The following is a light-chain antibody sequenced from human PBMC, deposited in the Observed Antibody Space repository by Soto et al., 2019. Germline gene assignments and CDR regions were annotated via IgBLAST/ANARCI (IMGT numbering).Light chain of an antibody. V-gene: IGLV3-9*01. CDR2: RDT. CDR1: NIGSKN. J-gene: IGLJ7*01. CDR3: QVWDSNTVV. Sequence: SYELTQPLSVSVALGQTARITCGASNIGSKNVHWYQQKPGQAPVLVIYRDTNRPSGIPERISGYNSGNTATLTISGAQAGDEAEYYCQVWDSNTVVFGGGTQLTVL.